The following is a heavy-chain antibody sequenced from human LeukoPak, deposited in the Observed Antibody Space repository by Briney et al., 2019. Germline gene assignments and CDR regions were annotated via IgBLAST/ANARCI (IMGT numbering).Heavy chain of an antibody. CDR3: ARLYSSGWYGY. CDR2: ISGSGGST. Sequence: PGGSLILSCVASGFTFSTYAMSWVRQAPGKGLEWVSVISGSGGSTYYADSVKGRFTISRENSKNTLYLQMNSLRAEDTAVYYCARLYSSGWYGYWGQGTLVTVSS. CDR1: GFTFSTYA. V-gene: IGHV3-23*01. D-gene: IGHD6-19*01. J-gene: IGHJ4*02.